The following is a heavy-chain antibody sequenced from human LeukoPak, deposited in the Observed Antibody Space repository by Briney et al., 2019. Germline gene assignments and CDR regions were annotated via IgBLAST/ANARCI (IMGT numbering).Heavy chain of an antibody. Sequence: GGSLRLSCAASGFTFSSYAMSWVRQAPGKGLEWVSAIGTAGDTYYPGSVKGRFTISRENAKNSLYLQMNSLRAGDTAVYYCARQQGDGSAFDIWGQGTMVTVSS. CDR1: GFTFSSYA. J-gene: IGHJ3*02. V-gene: IGHV3-13*01. CDR2: IGTAGDT. D-gene: IGHD6-13*01. CDR3: ARQQGDGSAFDI.